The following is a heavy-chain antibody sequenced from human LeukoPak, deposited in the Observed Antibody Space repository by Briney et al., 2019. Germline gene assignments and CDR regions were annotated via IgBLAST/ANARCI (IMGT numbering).Heavy chain of an antibody. J-gene: IGHJ6*02. Sequence: SVKVSCKASGGTFSSYAISWVRQAPGQGLEWMGRIIPILGIANYAQKFQGRVTITADKSTSTAYMELSSLRSEDTAVYYCARLVGATSYYYYYYGMDVWGQGTTVTVSS. CDR2: IIPILGIA. D-gene: IGHD1-26*01. CDR1: GGTFSSYA. V-gene: IGHV1-69*04. CDR3: ARLVGATSYYYYYYGMDV.